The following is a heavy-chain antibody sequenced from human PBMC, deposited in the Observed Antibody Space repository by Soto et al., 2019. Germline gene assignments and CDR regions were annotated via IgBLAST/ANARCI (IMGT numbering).Heavy chain of an antibody. Sequence: QVQLQESGPGLVKPSQTLSLTCTVSGGSISSGGYYWSWIRQHPGKGLEWIGYIYYSGSTYYNPSLKSRATISVDTSKNKFSMNLSSVTAAATAVYYCARSNYAFWSGLTLYYWRQGTLVTVSS. V-gene: IGHV4-31*03. CDR3: ARSNYAFWSGLTLYY. J-gene: IGHJ4*02. CDR1: GGSISSGGYY. CDR2: IYYSGST. D-gene: IGHD3-3*01.